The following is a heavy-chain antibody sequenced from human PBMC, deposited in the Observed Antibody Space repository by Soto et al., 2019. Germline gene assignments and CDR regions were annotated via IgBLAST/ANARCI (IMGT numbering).Heavy chain of an antibody. J-gene: IGHJ3*02. D-gene: IGHD3-9*01. CDR3: ARPILTGYYTDAFDI. CDR1: GGSISSGGYY. CDR2: IYYSGRT. V-gene: IGHV4-31*03. Sequence: QVQLQESGPGLVKPSQTLSLTCTVSGGSISSGGYYWSWIRQHPGKGLEWIGYIYYSGRTYYNPSLKSRVTISVDTFKNQFSLKLRSVTAADTAVYYCARPILTGYYTDAFDIWGQGTMVTVSS.